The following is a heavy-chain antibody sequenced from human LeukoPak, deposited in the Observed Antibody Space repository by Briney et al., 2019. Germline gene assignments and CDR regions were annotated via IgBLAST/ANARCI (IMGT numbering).Heavy chain of an antibody. CDR1: GFTFSSYN. CDR2: ISSTSGTI. J-gene: IGHJ6*02. CDR3: ARDWTMDV. Sequence: GGSLRLSCAASGFTFSSYNMNWVLQAPGKGLEWVSSISSTSGTIYYADSVKGRFTISRDNAKNSLYLQMNSLRDEDTAVYHCARDWTMDVWGQGTTVTVSS. D-gene: IGHD3/OR15-3a*01. V-gene: IGHV3-48*02.